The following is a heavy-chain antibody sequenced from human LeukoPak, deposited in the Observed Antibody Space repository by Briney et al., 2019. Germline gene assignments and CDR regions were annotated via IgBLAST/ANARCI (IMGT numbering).Heavy chain of an antibody. D-gene: IGHD3-3*01. J-gene: IGHJ6*03. CDR2: ISAYNGNT. CDR3: ARYDFWSGYPMDV. CDR1: GYTFTGYY. V-gene: IGHV1-18*04. Sequence: GASVKVSCKASGYTFTGYYMHWVRQAPGQGLEWMGWISAYNGNTNYAQKLQGRVTMTTDTSTSTAYMELRSLRSDDTAVYYCARYDFWSGYPMDVWGKGTTVTVSS.